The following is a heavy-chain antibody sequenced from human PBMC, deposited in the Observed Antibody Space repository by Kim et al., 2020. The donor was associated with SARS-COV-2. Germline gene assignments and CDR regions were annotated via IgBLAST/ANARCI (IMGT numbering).Heavy chain of an antibody. CDR3: ARATETGWNYMFFDY. V-gene: IGHV1-2*06. D-gene: IGHD1-7*01. Sequence: TLTGYYMHWGRPAPGQGLEWMGRINPNSGGTNYAQKFQGRGTMTRDTSISTAYMELSRLRSDDTAVYYCARATETGWNYMFFDYWGQGTLAT. CDR1: TLTGYY. J-gene: IGHJ4*02. CDR2: INPNSGGT.